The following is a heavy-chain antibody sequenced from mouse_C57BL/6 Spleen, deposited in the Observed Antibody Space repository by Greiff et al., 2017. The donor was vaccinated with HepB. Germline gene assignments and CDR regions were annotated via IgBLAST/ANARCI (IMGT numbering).Heavy chain of an antibody. CDR1: GYAFSSSW. V-gene: IGHV1-82*01. Sequence: VKLMESGPELVKPGASVKISCKASGYAFSSSWMNWVKQRPGKGLEWIGRIYPGDGDTNYNGKFKGKATLTADKSSSTAYMQLSSLTSEDSAVYFCAPLGRYFDVWGTGTTVTVSS. CDR2: IYPGDGDT. D-gene: IGHD4-1*01. J-gene: IGHJ1*03. CDR3: APLGRYFDV.